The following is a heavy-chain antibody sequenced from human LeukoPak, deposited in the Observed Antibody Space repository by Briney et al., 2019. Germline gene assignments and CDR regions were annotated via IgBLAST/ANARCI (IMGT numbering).Heavy chain of an antibody. CDR2: ISYDGSNK. J-gene: IGHJ4*02. V-gene: IGHV3-30*03. CDR3: ARVPGYSSGWSLFPSDY. CDR1: GFTFSSYG. D-gene: IGHD6-19*01. Sequence: GGSLRLSCAASGFTFSSYGMHWVRQAPGKGLEWVAVISYDGSNKYYADSVKGRFTISRDNSKNTLYLQMNSLRAEDTAVYYCARVPGYSSGWSLFPSDYWGQGTLVTVSS.